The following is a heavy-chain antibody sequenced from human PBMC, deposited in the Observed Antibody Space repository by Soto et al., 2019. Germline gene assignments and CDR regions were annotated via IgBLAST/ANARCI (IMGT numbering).Heavy chain of an antibody. CDR2: IWYDGSNK. Sequence: QVQLVESGGGVVQPGRSLRLYCAASGFTFSSYGMHWGRQAPGKGLEWVAVIWYDGSNKYYADSVKGRFTISRDNSKNTLYLKMNSLRAEDTAVYYCAREASVGATKGYYFDYWGQGTLVTVSS. CDR1: GFTFSSYG. D-gene: IGHD1-26*01. J-gene: IGHJ4*02. CDR3: AREASVGATKGYYFDY. V-gene: IGHV3-33*01.